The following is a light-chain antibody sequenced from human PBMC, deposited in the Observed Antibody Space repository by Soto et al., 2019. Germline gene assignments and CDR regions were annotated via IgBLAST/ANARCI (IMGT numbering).Light chain of an antibody. CDR2: EVS. CDR3: SSYAGSILYV. Sequence: QSALTQPPSASGSPGQSVTISCTGTSSDVGGYNYVSWYQQHPGKAPKLMIYEVSKRPSGVPDRFSGFKSGNTASLTVSGLQAEDEADYYCSSYAGSILYVFGTGTKLTVL. CDR1: SSDVGGYNY. V-gene: IGLV2-8*01. J-gene: IGLJ1*01.